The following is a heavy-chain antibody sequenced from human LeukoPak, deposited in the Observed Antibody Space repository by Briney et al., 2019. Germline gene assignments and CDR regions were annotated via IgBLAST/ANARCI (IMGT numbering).Heavy chain of an antibody. Sequence: GGSLRLSCAASGFTVSSNYMSWVRQAPGKGLEWVSVIYSGGSTYYADSVKGRFTISRDNSKNTLYLQMNSLRAEDTAVYYCAKDRIGYSYALFAFDIWGQGTMVTVSS. D-gene: IGHD5-18*01. J-gene: IGHJ3*02. V-gene: IGHV3-53*01. CDR1: GFTVSSNY. CDR2: IYSGGST. CDR3: AKDRIGYSYALFAFDI.